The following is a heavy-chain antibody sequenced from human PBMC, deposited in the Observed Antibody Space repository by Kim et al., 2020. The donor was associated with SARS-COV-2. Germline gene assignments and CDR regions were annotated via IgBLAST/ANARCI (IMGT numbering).Heavy chain of an antibody. D-gene: IGHD6-19*01. J-gene: IGHJ4*02. V-gene: IGHV1-8*01. CDR2: MNPTTGST. CDR3: ARGATGWYYFDL. Sequence: ASVKVSCKASGYTFTSDDINWVRQAAGQGFEWMGWMNPTTGSTGYAQKFQDRVTMTRDPSINTAFMELSSLRSEDTAVYYCARGATGWYYFDLWGQGTLVTVSS. CDR1: GYTFTSDD.